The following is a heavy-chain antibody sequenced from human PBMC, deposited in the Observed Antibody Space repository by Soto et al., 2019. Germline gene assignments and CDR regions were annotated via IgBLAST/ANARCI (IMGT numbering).Heavy chain of an antibody. CDR2: ISAYNGNT. D-gene: IGHD1-26*01. CDR1: GYTFTSYG. V-gene: IGHV1-18*04. J-gene: IGHJ6*01. Sequence: ASVKVSCKASGYTFTSYGISWVRQSPGQGLEWMGWISAYNGNTNYAQKLQGRVTMTTDTSTSTAYMELRSLRSDDTAVYYCARLKGGRITYYSYGMEVWGQGTTVSVSS. CDR3: ARLKGGRITYYSYGMEV.